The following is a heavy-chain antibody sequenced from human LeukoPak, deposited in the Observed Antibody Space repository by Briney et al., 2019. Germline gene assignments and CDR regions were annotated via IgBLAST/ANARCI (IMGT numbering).Heavy chain of an antibody. CDR1: SGSITSYY. J-gene: IGHJ4*02. CDR2: IYSSGST. D-gene: IGHD2-15*01. V-gene: IGHV4-4*07. Sequence: SETLSLTCTVSSGSITSYYWNWIRQPAGKGLEWIGRIYSSGSTDYNPPLKSRVTMSVDTSKSQFSLNMSAVTAADSAVYYCARARGRLLLVDYWGQGTLFTVSS. CDR3: ARARGRLLLVDY.